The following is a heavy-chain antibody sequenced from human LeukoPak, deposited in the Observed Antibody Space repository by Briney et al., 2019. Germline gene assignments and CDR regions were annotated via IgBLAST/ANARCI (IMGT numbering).Heavy chain of an antibody. Sequence: SQTLSLTCTVSGGSISSGGYYWSWIRQPPGKGLEWIGYIYHSGSTYYNPSLKSRVTISVDRSKNQFSLKLSSVTAADTAVYYCARDRGEQQLVRYFDYWGQGTLVTVSS. CDR2: IYHSGST. J-gene: IGHJ4*02. D-gene: IGHD6-13*01. CDR3: ARDRGEQQLVRYFDY. CDR1: GGSISSGGYY. V-gene: IGHV4-30-2*01.